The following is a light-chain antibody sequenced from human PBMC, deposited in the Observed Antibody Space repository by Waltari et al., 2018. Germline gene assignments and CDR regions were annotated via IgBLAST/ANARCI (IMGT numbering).Light chain of an antibody. CDR3: QQYGTSLYT. CDR2: GAS. V-gene: IGKV3-20*01. CDR1: RSVDNNY. Sequence: EIVLTQSPGTLSLSPGERATLSCRARRSVDNNYLAWYQQKPGHAPSLLIHGASSRATGIPDRFSGSGSGTDFTLTVSRLEPEDFAVYYCQQYGTSLYTFGQGTKLEIK. J-gene: IGKJ2*01.